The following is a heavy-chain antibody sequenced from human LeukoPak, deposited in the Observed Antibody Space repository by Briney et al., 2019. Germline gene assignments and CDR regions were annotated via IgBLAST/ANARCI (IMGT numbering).Heavy chain of an antibody. J-gene: IGHJ6*03. Sequence: SETLSLTCTVSGGSISSYYWSWIRQPPGKGLEWIGYIYYSGSTNYNPSLKSRVTISVDTSKNQFSLKLSSVTAADTAVYYCARDPAGGYYMDVWGKGTTVIVSS. V-gene: IGHV4-59*01. CDR3: ARDPAGGYYMDV. D-gene: IGHD2-8*02. CDR2: IYYSGST. CDR1: GGSISSYY.